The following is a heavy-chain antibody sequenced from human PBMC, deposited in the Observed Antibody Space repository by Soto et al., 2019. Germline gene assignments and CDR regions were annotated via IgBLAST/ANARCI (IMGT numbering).Heavy chain of an antibody. Sequence: PSQTLSLTCAISGDSVSSNSAAWNWIRQSPSRGLEWLGRTYYRSKWYNDYAVSVKSRITINPDTSKNQFSLQLNSVTPEDTAVYYCARDGYCSSTSCYPYYYYGTDVWGQGTTVTVSS. D-gene: IGHD2-2*03. J-gene: IGHJ6*02. V-gene: IGHV6-1*01. CDR2: TYYRSKWYN. CDR1: GDSVSSNSAA. CDR3: ARDGYCSSTSCYPYYYYGTDV.